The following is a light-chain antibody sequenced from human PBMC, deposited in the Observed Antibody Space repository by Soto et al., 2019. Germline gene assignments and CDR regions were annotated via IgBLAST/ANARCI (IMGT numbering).Light chain of an antibody. V-gene: IGLV2-23*01. CDR1: SSDVGSYNL. CDR3: CSYAGSYV. Sequence: QSVLTQPASVSGSPGQSITISCTGTSSDVGSYNLVSWYQQHPGKAPKLVIYEGSKRPSGVSNRFSGSKSGNTASLTISGLQAEDEADYYCCSYAGSYVFGTGTKVTVL. CDR2: EGS. J-gene: IGLJ1*01.